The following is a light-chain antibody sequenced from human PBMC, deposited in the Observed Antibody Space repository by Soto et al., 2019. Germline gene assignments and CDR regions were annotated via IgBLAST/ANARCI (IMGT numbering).Light chain of an antibody. J-gene: IGLJ2*01. CDR1: SGHSNYA. CDR2: LNSDDSH. V-gene: IGLV4-69*01. CDR3: QTWGSGIVA. Sequence: QLVLTQSPSASASLGASVKLTCTLSSGHSNYAIAWHQQQSEKGPRYLMKLNSDDSHSKGDGIPDRFSGSSSGAERYLTISSLQSEDEADYYCQTWGSGIVAFGGGTKLTVL.